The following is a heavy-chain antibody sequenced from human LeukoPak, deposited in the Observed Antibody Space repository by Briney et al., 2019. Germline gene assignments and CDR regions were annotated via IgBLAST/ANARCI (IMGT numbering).Heavy chain of an antibody. CDR2: INTDTRGT. J-gene: IGHJ4*02. V-gene: IGHV3-74*01. CDR3: AKDREVRGVGLFDY. Sequence: GGSLRLSCAASGFTFTDYWMHWVRQAPGKGLVWVSIINTDTRGTYYADSVKGRFTISRDNAKNTLYLQMNSLRAEDTAVYYCAKDREVRGVGLFDYWGQGTLVTVSS. CDR1: GFTFTDYW. D-gene: IGHD3-10*01.